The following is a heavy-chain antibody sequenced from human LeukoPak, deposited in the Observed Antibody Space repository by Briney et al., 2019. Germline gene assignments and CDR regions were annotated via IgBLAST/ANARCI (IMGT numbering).Heavy chain of an antibody. CDR3: ARDFRAYYDFWSGYENIDY. V-gene: IGHV3-30-3*01. CDR1: GFTFSSCA. CDR2: ISYDGSNK. D-gene: IGHD3-3*01. J-gene: IGHJ4*02. Sequence: GGSLRLSCAASGFTFSSCAMHWVRQAPGKGLEWVAVISYDGSNKYYADSVKGRFTISRDNSKNTLYLQMNSLRAEDTAVYYCARDFRAYYDFWSGYENIDYWGQGTLVTVSS.